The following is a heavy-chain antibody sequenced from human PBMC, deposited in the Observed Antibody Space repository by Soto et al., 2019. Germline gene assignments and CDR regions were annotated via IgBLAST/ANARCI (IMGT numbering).Heavy chain of an antibody. D-gene: IGHD3-10*01. CDR3: AGGYGSGDYYYYYMDV. J-gene: IGHJ6*03. V-gene: IGHV3-23*01. CDR2: ISGSGGST. CDR1: GFTFSSYA. Sequence: GGSLRLSCAASGFTFSSYAMSWVRQAPGKGLEWVSAISGSGGSTYYADSVKGRFTISRDNSKNTLYLQMNSLRAEDTAVFYCAGGYGSGDYYYYYMDVWGKGTTVTVSS.